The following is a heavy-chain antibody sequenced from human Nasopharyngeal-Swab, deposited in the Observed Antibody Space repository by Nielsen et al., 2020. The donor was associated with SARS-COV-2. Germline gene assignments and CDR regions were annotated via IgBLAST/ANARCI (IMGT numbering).Heavy chain of an antibody. V-gene: IGHV3-30*04. J-gene: IGHJ5*02. CDR1: GFTFSTNA. Sequence: GGSLRLSCAGSGFTFSTNAMHWVRQAPGKGLEWVAVISSDGSKKFFADYVKGRFTISRDNSKNTMSLQMNSLRAEDTAVYYCLRGMAGYGWFDPWGQGILVTVSS. CDR3: LRGMAGYGWFDP. D-gene: IGHD2-2*03. CDR2: ISSDGSKK.